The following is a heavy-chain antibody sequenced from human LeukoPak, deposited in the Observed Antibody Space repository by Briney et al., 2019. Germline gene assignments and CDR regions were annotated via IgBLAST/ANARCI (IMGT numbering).Heavy chain of an antibody. Sequence: GSLRLFWSGSGIMVSGYCVDWVRQGSGEGLGFVSRNYYDGNGIIYADSVKGRFTTSRDNAKNTLYLQMSSLRVEDTAVYYCATGGGWEPSSGVVTHIDVWGKGTTVTVSS. CDR1: GIMVSGYC. D-gene: IGHD3-3*01. J-gene: IGHJ6*03. CDR3: ATGGGWEPSSGVVTHIDV. CDR2: NYYDGNGI. V-gene: IGHV3-74*01.